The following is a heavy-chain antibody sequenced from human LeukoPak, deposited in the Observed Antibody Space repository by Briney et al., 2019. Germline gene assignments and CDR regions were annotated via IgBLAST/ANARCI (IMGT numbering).Heavy chain of an antibody. D-gene: IGHD4/OR15-4a*01. V-gene: IGHV4-4*07. Sequence: SETLSLTCTVSGTSISSYYWSWIRQPAGKGLEWIGLIYSSGSTNYNPSLKSRVTMSVDTSKKQFSLKLSSVTAADTAVYYCARGGARGYYYYMDVWGKGTTVTVSS. CDR1: GTSISSYY. CDR2: IYSSGST. CDR3: ARGGARGYYYYMDV. J-gene: IGHJ6*03.